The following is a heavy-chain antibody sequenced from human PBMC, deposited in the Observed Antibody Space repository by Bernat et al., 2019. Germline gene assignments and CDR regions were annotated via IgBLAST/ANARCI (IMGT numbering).Heavy chain of an antibody. CDR2: IYYSGST. CDR1: GGAISSGGYY. V-gene: IGHV4-31*01. CDR3: ARTYDILAGGYFDL. Sequence: QVQLQESGPGLVKPSQTLSLTCTVSGGAISSGGYYWSWIRQHPGKGLEWIGYIYYSGSTYYNPSLKSLVTISVDTSKNQFSLKLSSVTAADTAVYYCARTYDILAGGYFDLWGRGTLVTVSS. D-gene: IGHD3-9*01. J-gene: IGHJ2*01.